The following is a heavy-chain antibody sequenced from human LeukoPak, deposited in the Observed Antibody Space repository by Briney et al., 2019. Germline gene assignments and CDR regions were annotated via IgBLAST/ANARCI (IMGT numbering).Heavy chain of an antibody. CDR1: GFTFSSYS. CDR2: ISSSSSTI. Sequence: GGSLRLSCAASGFTFSSYSMNLVRQAPGKGLEWVSYISSSSSTIYYADSVKGRFTISRDNAKNSLYLQMNSLRAEDTAVYYCARDDIVVVTASYYYYYGMDVWGQGTTVTVSS. V-gene: IGHV3-48*04. J-gene: IGHJ6*02. D-gene: IGHD2-21*02. CDR3: ARDDIVVVTASYYYYYGMDV.